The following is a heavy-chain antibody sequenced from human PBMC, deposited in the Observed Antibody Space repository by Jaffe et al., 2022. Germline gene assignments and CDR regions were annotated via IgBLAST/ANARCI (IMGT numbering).Heavy chain of an antibody. V-gene: IGHV1-46*01. J-gene: IGHJ3*02. CDR3: ARDLGTYSEESHDAFDI. CDR1: GYTFTSYY. Sequence: QVQLVQSGAEVKKPGASVKVSCKASGYTFTSYYMHWVRQAPGQGLEWMGIINPSGGSTSYAQKFQGRVTMTRDTSTSTVYMELSSLRSEDTAVYYCARDLGTYSEESHDAFDIWGQGTMVTVSS. D-gene: IGHD3-16*01. CDR2: INPSGGST.